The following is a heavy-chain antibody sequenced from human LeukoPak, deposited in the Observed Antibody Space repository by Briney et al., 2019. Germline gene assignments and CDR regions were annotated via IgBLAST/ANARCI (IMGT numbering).Heavy chain of an antibody. CDR2: IKQDGSVQ. CDR3: ARWAFTIDY. Sequence: GGSLRLSCAASGFSFSGHWMSWVRQAPGKGPELVANIKQDGSVQYYVDSVRGRFTISRDNAKNSLYLQMNSLTAEDTAVYYCARWAFTIDYWGQGTLVTVSS. V-gene: IGHV3-7*01. J-gene: IGHJ4*02. CDR1: GFSFSGHW.